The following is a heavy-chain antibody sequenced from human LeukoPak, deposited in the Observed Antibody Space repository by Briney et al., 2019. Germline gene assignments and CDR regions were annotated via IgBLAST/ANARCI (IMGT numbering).Heavy chain of an antibody. V-gene: IGHV1-69*05. CDR3: ARGVRAALYYYYYMDV. Sequence: SVKVSCKASGGTFSSYAISWVRQAPGQGLEWMGGIIPIFGTANYAQKFQGRVTITTDESTSTAYMELSSLRSEDTAVYYCARGVRAALYYYYYMDVWGKGTTVTVSS. CDR2: IIPIFGTA. J-gene: IGHJ6*03. D-gene: IGHD6-6*01. CDR1: GGTFSSYA.